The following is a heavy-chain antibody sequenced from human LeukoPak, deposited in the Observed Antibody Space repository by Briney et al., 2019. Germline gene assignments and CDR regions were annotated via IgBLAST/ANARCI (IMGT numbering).Heavy chain of an antibody. Sequence: PSETLSLTCAVYGGSFSGYYWSWIRQPPGKGLEWIGEINHSGSTNYNPSLKSRVTISVDTSKNQFSLKLSSVTAADTAVYYCARGSSHSSGWYGYWGRGTLVTVSS. CDR3: ARGSSHSSGWYGY. J-gene: IGHJ4*02. V-gene: IGHV4-34*01. D-gene: IGHD6-19*01. CDR2: INHSGST. CDR1: GGSFSGYY.